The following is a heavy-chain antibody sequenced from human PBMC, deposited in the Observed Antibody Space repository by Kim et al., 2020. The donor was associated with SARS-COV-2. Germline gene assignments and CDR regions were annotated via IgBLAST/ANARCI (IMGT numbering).Heavy chain of an antibody. D-gene: IGHD1-1*01. Sequence: GGSLRLSCAASGFTFDDYAMHWVRQAPGKGLEWVSGISWNSGSIGYADSVKGRFTISRDNAKNSLYLQMNSLRAEDTALYYCAKDTLYTLGTGKRMSAFDIWGQGTMVTVSS. J-gene: IGHJ3*02. V-gene: IGHV3-9*01. CDR1: GFTFDDYA. CDR2: ISWNSGSI. CDR3: AKDTLYTLGTGKRMSAFDI.